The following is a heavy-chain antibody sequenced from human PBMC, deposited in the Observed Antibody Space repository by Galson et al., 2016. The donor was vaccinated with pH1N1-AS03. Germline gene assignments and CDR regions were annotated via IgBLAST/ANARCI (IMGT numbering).Heavy chain of an antibody. CDR3: ARHGEPSTLSAWFDP. Sequence: QSGAEVKKPGESLRISCRASGFTFTNYWIGWVRQLPGKGLEWMGIIYARDSDVRYNPSFQGQVTFSVDESIDTAYMQWSSLRASDTAMYSCARHGEPSTLSAWFDPWGQGTLVTVSS. V-gene: IGHV5-51*01. CDR1: GFTFTNYW. D-gene: IGHD2/OR15-2a*01. J-gene: IGHJ5*02. CDR2: IYARDSDV.